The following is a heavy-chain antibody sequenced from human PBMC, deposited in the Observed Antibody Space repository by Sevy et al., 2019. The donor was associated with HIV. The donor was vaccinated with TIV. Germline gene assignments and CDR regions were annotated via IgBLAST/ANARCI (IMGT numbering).Heavy chain of an antibody. Sequence: GGSLRLSCAASGFTFSTYAMNWVRQAPGKGPEWVSSISGGGGTTLYSDSVRGRFTTSRDNSRNTVFLQMESLRVDDSALYYCAKLRTYNTIGTEAFDVWGQGTMVTVSS. J-gene: IGHJ3*01. CDR2: ISGGGGTT. CDR1: GFTFSTYA. CDR3: AKLRTYNTIGTEAFDV. D-gene: IGHD2-8*01. V-gene: IGHV3-23*01.